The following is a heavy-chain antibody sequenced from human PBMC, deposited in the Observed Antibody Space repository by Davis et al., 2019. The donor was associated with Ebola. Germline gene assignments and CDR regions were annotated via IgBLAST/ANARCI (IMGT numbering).Heavy chain of an antibody. D-gene: IGHD6-19*01. Sequence: ASVKVSCKASGYTFSNYAVLWVRQAPGQRLEWMGWINAANGKTEFSQKFQDRVTLSRDTSASTAYMEVNSLTSEDTAVYYCARSSSGWFYYYGMDVWGQGTTVTVSS. V-gene: IGHV1-3*01. CDR1: GYTFSNYA. CDR2: INAANGKT. CDR3: ARSSSGWFYYYGMDV. J-gene: IGHJ6*02.